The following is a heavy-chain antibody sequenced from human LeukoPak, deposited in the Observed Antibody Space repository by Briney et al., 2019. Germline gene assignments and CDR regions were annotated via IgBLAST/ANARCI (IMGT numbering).Heavy chain of an antibody. Sequence: PGGSLRLSCAASGFTFSSYEMNWVRQAPGMGLEWISYISSSGSTIYYADSVKGRFTISRDNAKNSLYLQMNSLRAEDTAVYHCARGRYQGNVWGSPPWGQGILVIVSS. V-gene: IGHV3-48*03. CDR1: GFTFSSYE. D-gene: IGHD3-16*01. J-gene: IGHJ5*02. CDR2: ISSSGSTI. CDR3: ARGRYQGNVWGSPP.